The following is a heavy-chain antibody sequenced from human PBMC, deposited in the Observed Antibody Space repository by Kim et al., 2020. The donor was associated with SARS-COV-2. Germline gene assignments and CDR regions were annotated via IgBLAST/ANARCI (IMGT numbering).Heavy chain of an antibody. D-gene: IGHD3-10*01. CDR3: AKALWSTDYYYYGMDV. V-gene: IGHV1-69*13. J-gene: IGHJ6*02. CDR2: IFPIFGTA. CDR1: GGTFSSYV. Sequence: SEKVSCKASGGTFSSYVISWVRQAPGQGREWMGGIFPIFGTANYAQKFQGRVTITADESTSTAYMELSSLRSEDTAVYYCAKALWSTDYYYYGMDVWGQGTPVTVSS.